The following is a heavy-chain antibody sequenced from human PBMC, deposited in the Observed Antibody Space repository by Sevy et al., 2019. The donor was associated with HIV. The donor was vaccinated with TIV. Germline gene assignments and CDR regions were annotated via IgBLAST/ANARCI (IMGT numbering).Heavy chain of an antibody. J-gene: IGHJ4*02. CDR2: ISYGSSSI. CDR1: GFTFSDYY. Sequence: GGSLRLSCAASGFTFSDYYMSWIRQAPGKGLEWVSYISYGSSSIYYADSVKGRFSISRDNAKNSLYLQMNSLRAEDTAVYYCARVPRGYSYGFDYWGQGTLVTVSS. CDR3: ARVPRGYSYGFDY. D-gene: IGHD5-18*01. V-gene: IGHV3-11*01.